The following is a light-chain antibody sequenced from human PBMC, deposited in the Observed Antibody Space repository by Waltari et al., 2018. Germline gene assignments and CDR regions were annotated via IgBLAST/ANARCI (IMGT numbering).Light chain of an antibody. Sequence: QSALTQPASVSGSPGQSITISCTGTNSDIGGFNYLPWYQHHPGQAPTLILYDVTKRPSGVSDRFSGSKSGTTASLTISGLHTDDEADYYCCSYTITSTLVFGGGTKLTVL. V-gene: IGLV2-14*03. CDR2: DVT. J-gene: IGLJ2*01. CDR3: CSYTITSTLV. CDR1: NSDIGGFNY.